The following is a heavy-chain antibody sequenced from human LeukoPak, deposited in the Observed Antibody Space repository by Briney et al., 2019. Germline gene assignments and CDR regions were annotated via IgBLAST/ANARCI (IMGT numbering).Heavy chain of an antibody. J-gene: IGHJ4*02. CDR3: AKDTRWGKLLWFGEPPC. CDR2: ISYDGSNK. D-gene: IGHD3-10*01. CDR1: GFTFSSYG. V-gene: IGHV3-30*18. Sequence: PGGSLRLSCAASGFTFSSYGMHWVRQAPGKGLEWVAVISYDGSNKYYADSVKGRFTISRDNSKNTLYLQMNSLRAEDTAVYYCAKDTRWGKLLWFGEPPCWGQGTLVTVSS.